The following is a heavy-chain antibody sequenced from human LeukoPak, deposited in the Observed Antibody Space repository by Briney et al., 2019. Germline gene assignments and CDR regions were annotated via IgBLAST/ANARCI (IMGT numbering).Heavy chain of an antibody. CDR2: INPSGGST. Sequence: ASVKVSFKSSGYTFTSYCMHWVRQAPGQGLEWMGIINPSGGSTSYAQKFQGSVTMTRDTSTSTVYMELSSLRSEDTAVYYCARTARLRYYDSSGYFPYYFDYWGQGTLVTVSS. D-gene: IGHD3-22*01. CDR3: ARTARLRYYDSSGYFPYYFDY. J-gene: IGHJ4*02. CDR1: GYTFTSYC. V-gene: IGHV1-46*01.